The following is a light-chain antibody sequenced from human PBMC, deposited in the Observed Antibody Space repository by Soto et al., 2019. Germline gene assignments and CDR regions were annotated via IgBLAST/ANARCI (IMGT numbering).Light chain of an antibody. Sequence: QSVLTQPRSVSGHPGQSVSISCSGTSSDVGTYNYVSWYQQHPGKAPKLMIYDVSKRPSGVPDRFSGSKSGNTASLTISGLQAEDEADYYCCSYAGGYTHAVFGGGTKVTVL. CDR1: SSDVGTYNY. CDR2: DVS. CDR3: CSYAGGYTHAV. J-gene: IGLJ2*01. V-gene: IGLV2-11*01.